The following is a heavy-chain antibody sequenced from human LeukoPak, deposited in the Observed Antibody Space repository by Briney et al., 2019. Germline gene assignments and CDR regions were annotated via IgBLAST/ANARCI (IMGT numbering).Heavy chain of an antibody. V-gene: IGHV4-59*01. CDR1: GGSFSSYY. J-gene: IGHJ5*02. CDR3: AREISGRFDP. CDR2: IYYSGST. D-gene: IGHD2-15*01. Sequence: SETLSLTCAVYGGSFSSYYWSWIRQPPGKGLEWIGYIYYSGSTNYNPSLKSRVTTSVDTSKNQFSLRLSSVTAADTAVYYCAREISGRFDPWGQGALVTVSS.